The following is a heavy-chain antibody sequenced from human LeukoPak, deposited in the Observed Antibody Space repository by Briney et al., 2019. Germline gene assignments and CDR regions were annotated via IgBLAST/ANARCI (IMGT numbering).Heavy chain of an antibody. CDR2: IKQDGSEK. Sequence: GGSLRLSCAASGFTFSRYWMSWVRQAPGKGLEWVANIKQDGSEKYYVDSVKGRFTISRDNAKNSLYLQMNSLRAEDTAVYYCARSGYDILTAYDTQYYYYYMDVWGKGTTVTVSS. CDR3: ARSGYDILTAYDTQYYYYYMDV. V-gene: IGHV3-7*01. CDR1: GFTFSRYW. J-gene: IGHJ6*03. D-gene: IGHD3-9*01.